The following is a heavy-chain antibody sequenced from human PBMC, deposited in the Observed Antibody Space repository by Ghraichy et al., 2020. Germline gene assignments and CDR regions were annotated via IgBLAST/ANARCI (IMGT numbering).Heavy chain of an antibody. V-gene: IGHV3-74*01. CDR2: ISGDGSTT. J-gene: IGHJ4*02. Sequence: GGSLRLSCAASGFTFTTYWMHWVRQAPGKGLVWVSRISGDGSTTGDADAVKGRFTISRDHANNTLLLQMTSLRAEDTAVYCCVRGGVHSYFAYWGQGALGTV. CDR1: GFTFTTYW. CDR3: VRGGVHSYFAY. D-gene: IGHD6-6*01.